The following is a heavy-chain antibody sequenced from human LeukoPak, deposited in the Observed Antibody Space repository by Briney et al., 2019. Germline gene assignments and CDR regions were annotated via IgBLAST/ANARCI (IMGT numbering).Heavy chain of an antibody. V-gene: IGHV4-30-4*01. CDR1: GGSISSGDYY. Sequence: SQTLSLTCTVSGGSISSGDYYWSWIRQPPGKGLEWTGYIRYSGSSNSNPSLKSRVTISVDTSKNQFSLKLNSVTAADTAVYYCARGLNYDVLTGYKDNIDYWGQGTLVTVSS. D-gene: IGHD3-9*01. CDR3: ARGLNYDVLTGYKDNIDY. J-gene: IGHJ4*02. CDR2: IRYSGSS.